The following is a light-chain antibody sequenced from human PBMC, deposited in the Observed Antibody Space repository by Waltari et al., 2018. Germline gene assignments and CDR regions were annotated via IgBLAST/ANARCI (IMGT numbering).Light chain of an antibody. CDR2: DFS. J-gene: IGLJ2*01. V-gene: IGLV2-14*01. Sequence: QSAPTQPASVSGSPGPSITISCIGIDSDLGSSTYVSWYRQTPGKAPEVLIYDFSSRPPGVSSRFSGSKSGNTASLTISGLQAEDEGHYYCTSYTTTRLTFGGGTKLTV. CDR1: DSDLGSSTY. CDR3: TSYTTTRLT.